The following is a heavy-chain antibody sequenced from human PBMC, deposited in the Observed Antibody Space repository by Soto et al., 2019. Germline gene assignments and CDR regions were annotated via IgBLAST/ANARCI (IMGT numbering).Heavy chain of an antibody. CDR2: ISAYNGNT. CDR3: ARTLITMIVVVIRVPDAFDI. CDR1: GYTFASYG. D-gene: IGHD3-22*01. V-gene: IGHV1-18*01. J-gene: IGHJ3*02. Sequence: ASVKVSCKASGYTFASYGSSWVRQAPGQGLERMGWISAYNGNTNYAQKLQGRVTMTTDTSTSTANMELRSLRSDDTAVYYCARTLITMIVVVIRVPDAFDIWGQGTIVTVSS.